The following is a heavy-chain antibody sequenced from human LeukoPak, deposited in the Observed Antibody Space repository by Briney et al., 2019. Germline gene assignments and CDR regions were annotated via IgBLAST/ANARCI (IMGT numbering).Heavy chain of an antibody. CDR2: INTNTGNP. CDR1: GYTFTNYP. Sequence: GASVTVSCTTSGYTFTNYPIIWVRQAPGQGLECMGWINTNTGNPTFAQGFTGRFVFSSDSSVSTAYLQITSLKADDSAIYFCASCNDSSGYFAYWGQGTLVTVSS. V-gene: IGHV7-4-1*02. J-gene: IGHJ4*02. CDR3: ASCNDSSGYFAY. D-gene: IGHD3-22*01.